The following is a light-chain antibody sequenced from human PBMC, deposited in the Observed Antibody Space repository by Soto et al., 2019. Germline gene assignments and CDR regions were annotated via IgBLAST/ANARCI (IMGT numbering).Light chain of an antibody. CDR1: QSVSSN. Sequence: IVMTQSPATLSVSPGERATLSCRASQSVSSNLAWYQHKPGQPPRLLIYDASTRATGIPARFSGSGSGTDFTLTISSLQSEDLAVYYCQQYDNWLRTFGQGTKVDIK. CDR3: QQYDNWLRT. J-gene: IGKJ1*01. CDR2: DAS. V-gene: IGKV3-15*01.